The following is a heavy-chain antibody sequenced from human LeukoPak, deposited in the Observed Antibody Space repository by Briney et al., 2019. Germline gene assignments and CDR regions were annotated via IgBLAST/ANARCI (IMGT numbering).Heavy chain of an antibody. J-gene: IGHJ4*02. Sequence: ASVKVSCKASGYALTGYYMHWVRLAPGQGLEWMGWINPSSGDTNYAQKFQGRVTMTRDTSISTAYMELSRLRSDDTAVYYCAKNPYEYYFDYWGQGTLVTVSS. CDR3: AKNPYEYYFDY. D-gene: IGHD5-12*01. CDR1: GYALTGYY. V-gene: IGHV1-2*02. CDR2: INPSSGDT.